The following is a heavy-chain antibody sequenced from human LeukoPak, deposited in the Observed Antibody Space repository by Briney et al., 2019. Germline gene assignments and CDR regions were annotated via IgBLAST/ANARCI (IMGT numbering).Heavy chain of an antibody. CDR3: ARDPAADEVGLDY. J-gene: IGHJ4*02. V-gene: IGHV1-2*02. CDR1: GYIFTGYF. Sequence: ASVKVSCKASGYIFTGYFMHWVRQAPGQGLEWMGWINPISGGTNYAQKFQDKVTMTRDTSISTAYMELSSLRSDATAVYYCARDPAADEVGLDYWGQGTLVTVSS. D-gene: IGHD6-13*01. CDR2: INPISGGT.